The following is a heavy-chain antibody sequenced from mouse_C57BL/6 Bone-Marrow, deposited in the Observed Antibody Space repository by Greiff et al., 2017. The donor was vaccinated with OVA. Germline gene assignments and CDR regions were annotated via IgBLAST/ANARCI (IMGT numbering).Heavy chain of an antibody. Sequence: EVQLVESGGGLVQPGGSLKLSCAASGFTFSDYGMAWVRQAPRKGLEWVAFISNLAYSIYYADTVTGRFTISRENAKTTLYLEMSRLRSEDTAMYYCARQPYYGYYAMDYWGQGTSVTVSS. V-gene: IGHV5-15*01. J-gene: IGHJ4*01. CDR2: ISNLAYSI. D-gene: IGHD1-1*01. CDR1: GFTFSDYG. CDR3: ARQPYYGYYAMDY.